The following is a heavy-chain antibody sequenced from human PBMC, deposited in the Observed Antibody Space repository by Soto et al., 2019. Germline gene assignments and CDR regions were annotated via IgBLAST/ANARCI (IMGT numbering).Heavy chain of an antibody. CDR3: ARCLIMSGSSFMDV. CDR2: MNPNSGNT. J-gene: IGHJ6*02. D-gene: IGHD6-6*01. Sequence: GASVKVSCKASGYTFTSYDINWVRQATGQGLEWMGWMNPNSGNTGYAQKFQGRVTMTRNTSISTAYMELSSLRSEDTAVYYCARCLIMSGSSFMDVWGQGTTVTVSS. V-gene: IGHV1-8*01. CDR1: GYTFTSYD.